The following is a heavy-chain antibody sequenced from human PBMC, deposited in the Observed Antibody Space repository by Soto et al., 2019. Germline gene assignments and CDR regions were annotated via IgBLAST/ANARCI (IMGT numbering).Heavy chain of an antibody. D-gene: IGHD3-22*01. CDR3: ARSPYSSGYYYAIDY. J-gene: IGHJ4*02. CDR1: GYTHIMYY. CDR2: INPSGGST. Sequence: ASVKVSCKASGYTHIMYYIHWMRQAPGQGLEWMGLINPSGGSTTYAQKFQGRATMTRDTSTSTVYMDLSSLRSEDSAVYYCARSPYSSGYYYAIDYWGQGTQVTVSS. V-gene: IGHV1-46*01.